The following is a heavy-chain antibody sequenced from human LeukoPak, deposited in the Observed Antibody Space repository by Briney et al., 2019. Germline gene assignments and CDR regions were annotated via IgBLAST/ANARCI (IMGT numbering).Heavy chain of an antibody. CDR2: IYPGDSDT. D-gene: IGHD3-10*01. J-gene: IGHJ5*02. Sequence: KPGASLQISCKGSGYIFTDYWIAWVRQLPGKGLEWMGSIYPGDSDTRYSPSFQGQVTFSADKSISTAYLQWSSLRASDTAIYYCARQCCRGASPGFDPWGQGTLVTVSS. CDR3: ARQCCRGASPGFDP. V-gene: IGHV5-51*01. CDR1: GYIFTDYW.